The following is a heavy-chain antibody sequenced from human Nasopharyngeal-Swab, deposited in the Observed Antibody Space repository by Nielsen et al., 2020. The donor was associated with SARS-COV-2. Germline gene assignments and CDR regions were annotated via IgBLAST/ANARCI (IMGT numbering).Heavy chain of an antibody. CDR1: GFTVSSNY. CDR2: IRGNGVST. CDR3: AKMRDWGDFAFDI. D-gene: IGHD7-27*01. Sequence: LSLTCAASGFTVSSNYMSWVRQAPGKGLEWVSSIRGNGVSTYYADSVKGRFTISSDKSKSTLELQMSSLRAGDTAVYYCAKMRDWGDFAFDIWGQGTMVIVSS. V-gene: IGHV3-23*01. J-gene: IGHJ3*02.